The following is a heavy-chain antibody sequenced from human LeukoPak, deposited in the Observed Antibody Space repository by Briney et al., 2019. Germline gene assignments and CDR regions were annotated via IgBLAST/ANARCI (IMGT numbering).Heavy chain of an antibody. D-gene: IGHD4-11*01. CDR3: ACRMFASNWFQP. Sequence: GESLKISCQGSGYSFIDYWIGWARQMPGKGLEWMAVIYPGDSRTRYNPSFQGQVTISADKSINTAYLEWNSLKASDTALYYCACRMFASNWFQPWGQGTLVTVSS. CDR2: IYPGDSRT. J-gene: IGHJ5*02. CDR1: GYSFIDYW. V-gene: IGHV5-51*01.